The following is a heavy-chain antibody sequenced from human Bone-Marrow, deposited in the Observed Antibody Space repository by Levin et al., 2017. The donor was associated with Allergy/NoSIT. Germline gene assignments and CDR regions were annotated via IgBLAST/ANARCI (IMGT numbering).Heavy chain of an antibody. Sequence: SCAASGFIFDDYGMSWVRQAPGKGLDWVSGISWDGGSTVYADSVKGRFTISRDIAKNSLYLQIDTLRVEDTALYHCARAYTPMSSSWPPDYWGQGTLVTVSS. J-gene: IGHJ4*02. CDR2: ISWDGGST. D-gene: IGHD6-13*01. CDR1: GFIFDDYG. V-gene: IGHV3-20*01. CDR3: ARAYTPMSSSWPPDY.